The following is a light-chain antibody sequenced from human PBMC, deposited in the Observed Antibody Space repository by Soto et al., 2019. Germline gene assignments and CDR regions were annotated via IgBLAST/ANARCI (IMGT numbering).Light chain of an antibody. CDR2: DAS. J-gene: IGKJ4*01. Sequence: EIVLTQSPATLSLSPGERATLSCRASQSVGSYLAWYQHKPGQAPRLLIYDASNRATGIPARFSGSGSGTDFTLTITSLEPEDLAVYYCHQRSNWPLTFGGGTKVEIK. CDR1: QSVGSY. V-gene: IGKV3-11*01. CDR3: HQRSNWPLT.